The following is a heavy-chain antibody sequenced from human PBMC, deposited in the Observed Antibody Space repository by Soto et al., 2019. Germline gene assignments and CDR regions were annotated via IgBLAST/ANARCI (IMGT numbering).Heavy chain of an antibody. D-gene: IGHD2-2*01. J-gene: IGHJ6*02. Sequence: SVKVSCKASGGTFSSYTISWVRQAPGQGLEWMGRIIPIPGIANYAQKFQGRVTITADESTSTAYMELSSLRSEDTAVYYCAREGLVLVPTTVNSDYYYYAMDVWGQGTTVTVSS. CDR1: GGTFSSYT. V-gene: IGHV1-69*04. CDR3: AREGLVLVPTTVNSDYYYYAMDV. CDR2: IIPIPGIA.